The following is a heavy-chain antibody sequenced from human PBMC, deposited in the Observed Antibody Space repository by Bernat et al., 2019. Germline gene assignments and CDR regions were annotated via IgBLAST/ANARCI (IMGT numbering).Heavy chain of an antibody. D-gene: IGHD4-23*01. Sequence: EVQLVESGGGLVQPGGSLRLSCAASGLAFSRYSMNWVRQAPGKGLEWVSYISTSGSSNYYADSVKGRFTISRDNAKNSLYLQMNSLRDEDTAVYYCARGLDYGGDYYYYGLDVWGQGNTVTVSS. J-gene: IGHJ6*02. CDR1: GLAFSRYS. CDR3: ARGLDYGGDYYYYGLDV. V-gene: IGHV3-48*02. CDR2: ISTSGSSN.